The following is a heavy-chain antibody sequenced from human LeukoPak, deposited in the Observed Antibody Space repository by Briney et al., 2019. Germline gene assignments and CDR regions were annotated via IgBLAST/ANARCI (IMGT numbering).Heavy chain of an antibody. CDR1: GFTFSSYA. V-gene: IGHV3-30*04. CDR2: ISYDGSNK. CDR3: ARDRLSGYCYDSSGYYIDY. J-gene: IGHJ4*02. Sequence: GGSLRLSCAASGFTFSSYAMHWVRQAPGKGLEWVAVISYDGSNKYYADSVKGRFTISRDNSKNTLYLQMNSLRAEDTAVYYCARDRLSGYCYDSSGYYIDYWGQGTLVTVSS. D-gene: IGHD3-22*01.